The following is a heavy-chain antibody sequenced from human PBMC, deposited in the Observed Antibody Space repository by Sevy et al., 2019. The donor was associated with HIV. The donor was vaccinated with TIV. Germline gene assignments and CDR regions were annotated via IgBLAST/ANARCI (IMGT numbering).Heavy chain of an antibody. CDR2: IFYSGST. V-gene: IGHV4-30-4*01. CDR3: ARNIAAAGTFYFDY. CDR1: GGSINSDDYY. Sequence: SETLSLTCTVSGGSINSDDYYWSWIRQPPGMGLEWIGYIFYSGSTYYNPSLKSRVTISADTSKNQFSLKLRSVTAADTTVYYCARNIAAAGTFYFDYWGQGTLVTVSS. J-gene: IGHJ4*02. D-gene: IGHD6-13*01.